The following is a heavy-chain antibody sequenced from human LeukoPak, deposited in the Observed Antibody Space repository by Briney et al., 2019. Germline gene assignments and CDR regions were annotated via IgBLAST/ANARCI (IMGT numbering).Heavy chain of an antibody. CDR3: ARDQVGGPRYFDWLLPPLSAFDI. Sequence: GASVKVSCKASGYTFTSYGISWVRQAPGQGLEWMGWISAYNGNTNYAQKLQGRVTMTTDTSTSTAYMELRSLRSDDTAVYYCARDQVGGPRYFDWLLPPLSAFDIWGQGTMVTVSS. CDR1: GYTFTSYG. J-gene: IGHJ3*02. D-gene: IGHD3-9*01. V-gene: IGHV1-18*01. CDR2: ISAYNGNT.